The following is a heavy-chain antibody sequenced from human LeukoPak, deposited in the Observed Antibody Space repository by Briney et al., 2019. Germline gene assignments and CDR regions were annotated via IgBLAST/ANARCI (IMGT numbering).Heavy chain of an antibody. CDR1: GFTFDDYG. CDR3: ARTRGPYYYYYMDV. Sequence: GGSLRLSCAASGFTFDDYGMSWVRQAPGKGLEWVSGINWNGGSTGYADSVKGRFTISRDNAKNSLYLQMNSLRAEDTALYYCARTRGPYYYYYMDVWGKGTTVTVSS. J-gene: IGHJ6*03. V-gene: IGHV3-20*04. CDR2: INWNGGST. D-gene: IGHD3-10*01.